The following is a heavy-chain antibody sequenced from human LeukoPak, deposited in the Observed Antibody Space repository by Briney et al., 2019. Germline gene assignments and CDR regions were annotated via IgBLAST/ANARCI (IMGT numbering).Heavy chain of an antibody. Sequence: PSETLSLTCTVSGGSISGYYWSWIRQSAGKGLEWIGRIYSSGSTNYNPSLKSRVTMSIDTSKNQCSLNLSSVTAADTAMYYCAKGGSSWYNWFDPWGQGTLVTVSS. D-gene: IGHD6-13*01. CDR3: AKGGSSWYNWFDP. CDR2: IYSSGST. V-gene: IGHV4-4*07. J-gene: IGHJ5*02. CDR1: GGSISGYY.